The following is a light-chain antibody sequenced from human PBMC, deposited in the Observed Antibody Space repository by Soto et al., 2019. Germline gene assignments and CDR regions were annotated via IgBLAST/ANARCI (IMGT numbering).Light chain of an antibody. V-gene: IGKV3-20*01. CDR3: QQHETLIT. J-gene: IGKJ5*01. Sequence: IELAHCPGTLSLSQGGSATLSCRASQSVSSSFLAWYQQKAGQARRLLIYGASRMATGIPDRFSGSGAGTDFTLTISRLEPEDFAVYYCQQHETLITFGQGTRLEIK. CDR1: QSVSSSF. CDR2: GAS.